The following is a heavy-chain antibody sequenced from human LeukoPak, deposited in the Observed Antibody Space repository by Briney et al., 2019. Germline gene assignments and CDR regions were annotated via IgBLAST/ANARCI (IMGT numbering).Heavy chain of an antibody. Sequence: GGSLRLSCAASGFTYSSYTMNWVRQAPGMGLEWLSYNSASRDITYYADSVKGRFTISRDNAKNSLYLQMNSLRAEDTAVYYCVRGSLASGVVVYYYYYPDVWGKGTTVTVSS. CDR2: NSASRDIT. V-gene: IGHV3-48*01. D-gene: IGHD3-3*01. J-gene: IGHJ6*03. CDR3: VRGSLASGVVVYYYYYPDV. CDR1: GFTYSSYT.